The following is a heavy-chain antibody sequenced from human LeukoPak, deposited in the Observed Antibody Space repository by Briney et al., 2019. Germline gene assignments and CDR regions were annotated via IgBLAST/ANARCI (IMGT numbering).Heavy chain of an antibody. Sequence: GRSLRLSCAASAFTFRTYWMSWVRQAPGKGLEWVAMIKPDGSEKYYVDSVKGLFTISRDNAANTLYLQMNSLRAEDTAVYYCARGSWSAAGTSIDYWGQGTLVTVSS. D-gene: IGHD6-13*01. CDR1: AFTFRTYW. J-gene: IGHJ4*02. CDR3: ARGSWSAAGTSIDY. V-gene: IGHV3-7*02. CDR2: IKPDGSEK.